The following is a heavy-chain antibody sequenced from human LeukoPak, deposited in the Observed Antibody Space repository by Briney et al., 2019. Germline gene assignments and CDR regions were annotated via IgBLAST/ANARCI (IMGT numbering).Heavy chain of an antibody. CDR3: AALTGTTTFDY. D-gene: IGHD1-7*01. Sequence: GASVKVSCKASGYTFTGYYMHWVRQAPGQGLEWMGRINPNSGGTDYAQKFQGRVTMTRDTSISTAYMELSRLRSDDTAVYYCAALTGTTTFDYWGQGTLVTVSS. V-gene: IGHV1-2*06. J-gene: IGHJ4*02. CDR2: INPNSGGT. CDR1: GYTFTGYY.